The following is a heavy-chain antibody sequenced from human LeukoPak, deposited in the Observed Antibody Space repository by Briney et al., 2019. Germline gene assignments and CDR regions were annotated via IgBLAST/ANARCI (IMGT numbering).Heavy chain of an antibody. CDR3: ARGRGND. V-gene: IGHV3-53*01. J-gene: IGHJ4*02. D-gene: IGHD4-23*01. Sequence: SGGSLRLSCAASGVNVNNYFMCWVRQTPGKGLEWVSLLSREGHSYYADSVNGRFTISRDNSKNTFYLQTNSPSAEDTGFYYCARGRGNDWGQGALVTVSS. CDR2: LSREGHS. CDR1: GVNVNNYF.